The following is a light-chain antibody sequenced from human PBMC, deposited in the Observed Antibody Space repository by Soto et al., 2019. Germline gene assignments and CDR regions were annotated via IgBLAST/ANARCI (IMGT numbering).Light chain of an antibody. Sequence: EIVFTQSPATLSLSPRERATLSCRASQSVKSNYLAWYQQKPGQAPKFLIYDASSRATGIPDRFSGSGSGLDFTLTISRLELEDFAVYYGQLYSITPLTFCGGT. J-gene: IGKJ4*01. CDR1: QSVKSNY. CDR2: DAS. CDR3: QLYSITPLT. V-gene: IGKV3-20*01.